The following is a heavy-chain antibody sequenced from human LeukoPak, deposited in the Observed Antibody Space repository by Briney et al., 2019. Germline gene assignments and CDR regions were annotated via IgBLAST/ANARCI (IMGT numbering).Heavy chain of an antibody. V-gene: IGHV3-7*03. Sequence: GGSLRLSCAAFGFTFSSYAMSWVRQAPGKGLEWVAIIKEDGSKKNYVDSVKGRFTIFRDNAKNSLYLQMNSLRVEDTAVYYCATPLDYYDSSGYHQGGDWGQGTLVTVSS. CDR2: IKEDGSKK. CDR1: GFTFSSYA. CDR3: ATPLDYYDSSGYHQGGD. J-gene: IGHJ4*02. D-gene: IGHD3-22*01.